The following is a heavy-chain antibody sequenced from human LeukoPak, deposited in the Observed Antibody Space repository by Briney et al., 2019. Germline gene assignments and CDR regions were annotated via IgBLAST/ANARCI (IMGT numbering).Heavy chain of an antibody. CDR1: GDSFSTYV. V-gene: IGHV1-69*13. Sequence: SVKVSCKTSGDSFSTYVISWVRQAPGQGLEWMGGVIPMVGTANIAQKFQGRVTITADESTSTAYMEVSSLRSDDTAVYYCARGTDDYIVATTSFEYWGRETLSPSPQ. CDR3: ARGTDDYIVATTSFEY. D-gene: IGHD5-12*01. J-gene: IGHJ4*02. CDR2: VIPMVGTA.